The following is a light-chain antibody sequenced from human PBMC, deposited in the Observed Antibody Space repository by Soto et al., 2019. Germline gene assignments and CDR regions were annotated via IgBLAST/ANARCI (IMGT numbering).Light chain of an antibody. V-gene: IGKV1-5*03. CDR1: QIISSY. Sequence: DIQITHSPGSLSASVGERVTITCLASQIISSYLNWYQQKPGKAPKLLIYKASGLESGVPSRFSGSGSGTDYTLTISSLQPDDFATYYCQQYNSYSPLNFGGGTKVDIK. CDR2: KAS. J-gene: IGKJ4*01. CDR3: QQYNSYSPLN.